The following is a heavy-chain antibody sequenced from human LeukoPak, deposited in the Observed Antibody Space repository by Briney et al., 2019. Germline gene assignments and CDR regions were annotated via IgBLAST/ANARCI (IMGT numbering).Heavy chain of an antibody. CDR3: TTERVWFGELFT. J-gene: IGHJ5*02. V-gene: IGHV3-15*01. CDR2: IKSKTDGGTT. D-gene: IGHD3-10*01. CDR1: GFTFSNAW. Sequence: GGSLRLSCAASGFTFSNAWMSWVRQAPGKGLEWVGRIKSKTDGGTTDYAAPVKGRFTISRDDSKNTLYLQMNSLKTEDTAVYYCTTERVWFGELFTWGQGTLVTVSS.